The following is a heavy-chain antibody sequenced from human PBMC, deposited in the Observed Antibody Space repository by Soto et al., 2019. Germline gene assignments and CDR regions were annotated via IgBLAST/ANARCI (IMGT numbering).Heavy chain of an antibody. CDR1: GYTFTGYY. Sequence: ASVKVSCKASGYTFTGYYMHWVRQAPGQGLEWMGWINPNSGGTNYAQKFQGRVTMTRDTSISTAYMELSRLRSDDTAVYYCARTQGADSSGYDYYYYYCGMDVWGQGTTVTVSS. J-gene: IGHJ6*02. V-gene: IGHV1-2*02. D-gene: IGHD3-22*01. CDR2: INPNSGGT. CDR3: ARTQGADSSGYDYYYYYCGMDV.